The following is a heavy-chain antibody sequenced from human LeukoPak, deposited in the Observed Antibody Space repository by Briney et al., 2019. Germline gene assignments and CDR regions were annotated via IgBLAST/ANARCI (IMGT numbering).Heavy chain of an antibody. V-gene: IGHV3-74*01. Sequence: PGGSLRLSCAASGFTFSRYWMHWVRQAPGKGLVWVPRVSGDGSKTNYADSVKGRFTISRDNSKNTLYLQMNSLRAEDSAVYYCASGAEDSSGYFVSWGQGTLVTVSS. CDR3: ASGAEDSSGYFVS. D-gene: IGHD3-22*01. CDR1: GFTFSRYW. J-gene: IGHJ4*02. CDR2: VSGDGSKT.